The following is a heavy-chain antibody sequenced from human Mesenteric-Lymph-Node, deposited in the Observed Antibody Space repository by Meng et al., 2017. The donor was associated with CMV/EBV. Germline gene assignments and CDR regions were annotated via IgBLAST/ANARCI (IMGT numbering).Heavy chain of an antibody. D-gene: IGHD3-10*01. CDR1: GYTFTSYG. Sequence: ASVKVSCKASGYTFTSYGISWVRQAPGQGLEWMGWISAYNGNTNYAQKLQGRVTMTTDTSTSTAYMELRSLRSDDTAVYYCARSMYYGSGSYYYYFDYWGQGTLVTVSS. J-gene: IGHJ4*02. CDR2: ISAYNGNT. V-gene: IGHV1-18*01. CDR3: ARSMYYGSGSYYYYFDY.